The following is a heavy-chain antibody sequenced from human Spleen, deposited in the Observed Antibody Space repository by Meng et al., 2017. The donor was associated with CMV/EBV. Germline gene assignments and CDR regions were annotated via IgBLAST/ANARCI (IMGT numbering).Heavy chain of an antibody. CDR2: IGSSGVTI. V-gene: IGHV3-48*03. Sequence: GGSLRLSCAASGFTFNTYEMNWVRQAPGKGLEWVSYIGSSGVTIYYADSVEGRFTISRDNARNSLYLQMTSLRAEDTAVYYCARGGTFGYYFDYWGHGTLVTVS. CDR1: GFTFNTYE. CDR3: ARGGTFGYYFDY. J-gene: IGHJ4*01. D-gene: IGHD3-16*01.